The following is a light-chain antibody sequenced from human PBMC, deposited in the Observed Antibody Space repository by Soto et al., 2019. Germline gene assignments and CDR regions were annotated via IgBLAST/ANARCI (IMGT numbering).Light chain of an antibody. CDR2: GAS. Sequence: EIVLTQSPGTLSLSPGERATLSCRASQSVSSSYLAWYQQKPGQAPRLLLYGASSRATGIPDRFSGSGSGTDFTLTISGLEPEDFAVYYCQQYDSSPLTFGGGTKVEIK. CDR1: QSVSSSY. V-gene: IGKV3-20*01. CDR3: QQYDSSPLT. J-gene: IGKJ4*01.